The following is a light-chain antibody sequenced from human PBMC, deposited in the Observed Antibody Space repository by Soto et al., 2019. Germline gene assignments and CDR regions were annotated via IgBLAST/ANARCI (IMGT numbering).Light chain of an antibody. CDR2: DAS. CDR1: QSISTW. Sequence: DXQMXQSPSXXSAXXGDRVAXSCRASQSISTWLAWYQQRPGKAPKLLIYDASSLESGFPSRFSGSVSGTEFTLTISSLQPDDFATYYCQQYKSYSTFGQGTKVDI. V-gene: IGKV1-5*01. J-gene: IGKJ1*01. CDR3: QQYKSYST.